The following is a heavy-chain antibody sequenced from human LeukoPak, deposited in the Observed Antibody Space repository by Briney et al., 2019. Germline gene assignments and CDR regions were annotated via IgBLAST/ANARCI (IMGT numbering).Heavy chain of an antibody. CDR3: ARLDRSESYRLDY. V-gene: IGHV5-51*01. Sequence: GESLKISCKASGYSFISSWIGWVRQMPGKGLEWMGIIYPGDSDTRYRPSFQGQVIISADKSINTAYLQWSSLKASDTAMYYCARLDRSESYRLDYWGQGTLVTVSS. CDR2: IYPGDSDT. CDR1: GYSFISSW. D-gene: IGHD1-26*01. J-gene: IGHJ4*02.